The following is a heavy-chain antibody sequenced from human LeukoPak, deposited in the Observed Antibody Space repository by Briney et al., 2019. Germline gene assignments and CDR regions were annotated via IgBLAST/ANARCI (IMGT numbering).Heavy chain of an antibody. J-gene: IGHJ4*02. D-gene: IGHD3-10*01. CDR1: GFTFSSYA. CDR2: ISGSGGST. CDR3: AKDLFFISRSYFDY. V-gene: IGHV3-23*01. Sequence: QPGGSLRLSCAASGFTFSSYAMSWVRQAPGKGLEWVSAISGSGGSTNYADSVKGRFTISRDNSKNTLYLQMNSLRAEDTAVYYCAKDLFFISRSYFDYWGQGTLVTVSS.